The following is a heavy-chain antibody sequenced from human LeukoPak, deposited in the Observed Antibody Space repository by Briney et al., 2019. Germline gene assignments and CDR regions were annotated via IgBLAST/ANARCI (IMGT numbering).Heavy chain of an antibody. CDR2: INPSGGST. J-gene: IGHJ3*02. CDR3: AAWPQLRVGAHAFDI. CDR1: GYTFTSYY. D-gene: IGHD1-1*01. Sequence: ASVKVSCKASGYTFTSYYMHWVRQAPGQGLEWMGIINPSGGSTSYAQKFQGRVTMTRGTSTSTVYMELSSLRSEDTAVYYCAAWPQLRVGAHAFDIWGQGTMVTVSS. V-gene: IGHV1-46*01.